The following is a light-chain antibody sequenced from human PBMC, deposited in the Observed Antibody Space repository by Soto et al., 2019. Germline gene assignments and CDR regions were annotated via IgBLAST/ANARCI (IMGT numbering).Light chain of an antibody. Sequence: AIQMTQSPSSLSASVGDRVTITSRASQGIGNDLGWYQQKPGKAPKFLIYAASSLQSGVPSRFSGSGSGTDFTLTISSLQPADFATYYCLQDYNYPWTFGQGTKVEIK. CDR1: QGIGND. V-gene: IGKV1-6*01. J-gene: IGKJ1*01. CDR3: LQDYNYPWT. CDR2: AAS.